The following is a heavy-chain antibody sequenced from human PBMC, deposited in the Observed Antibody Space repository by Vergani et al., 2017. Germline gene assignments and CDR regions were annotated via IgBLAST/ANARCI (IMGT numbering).Heavy chain of an antibody. CDR3: ARDTGQVAATILFAFDI. CDR1: GFTFSSYA. D-gene: IGHD2-15*01. V-gene: IGHV3-30-3*01. Sequence: QVQLVESGGGVVQPGRSLRLSCAASGFTFSSYALHWVRQAPGKGLEWVAVISYDGSNKYYADSVKGRFTLSRDNSKNTLYLQMNSLGAEDTAVYYCARDTGQVAATILFAFDIWGQGTMVTVSS. J-gene: IGHJ3*02. CDR2: ISYDGSNK.